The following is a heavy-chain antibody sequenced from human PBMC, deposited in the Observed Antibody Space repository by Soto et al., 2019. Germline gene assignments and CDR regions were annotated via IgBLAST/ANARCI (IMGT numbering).Heavy chain of an antibody. Sequence: QVQLVQSGAEVKKPGSSVKVSCKASGGTFSSYAISWVRQAPGQGLEWMGGISAYNGNTNYAQKLQGRVTMTTDTSTSTAYMELRSLRSDDTAVYYCARAWIQLDDAFDIWGQGTMVTVSS. CDR3: ARAWIQLDDAFDI. V-gene: IGHV1-18*01. CDR1: GGTFSSYA. J-gene: IGHJ3*02. CDR2: ISAYNGNT. D-gene: IGHD5-18*01.